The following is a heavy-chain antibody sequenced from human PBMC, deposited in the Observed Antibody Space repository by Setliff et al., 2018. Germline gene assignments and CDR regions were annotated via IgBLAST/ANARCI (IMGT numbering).Heavy chain of an antibody. J-gene: IGHJ4*02. CDR1: GFTFTSYA. D-gene: IGHD1-26*01. V-gene: IGHV3-23*01. CDR2: ISGSGGST. CDR3: AKGSYSGSHYFDY. Sequence: GGSLRLSCAASGFTFTSYAMRWVRQAPGKGLEWVSSISGSGGSTYYADSVKGRFTISRDNSNNALYLQMNSLRAEDTAIYYCAKGSYSGSHYFDYWGQGTLVTVSS.